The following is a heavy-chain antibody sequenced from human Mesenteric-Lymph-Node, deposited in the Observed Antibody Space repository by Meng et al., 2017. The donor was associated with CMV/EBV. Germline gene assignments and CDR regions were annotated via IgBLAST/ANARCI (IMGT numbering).Heavy chain of an antibody. CDR2: ISSGSTY. CDR1: GVSFSNYT. J-gene: IGHJ4*02. D-gene: IGHD3-10*01. CDR3: ARSPVWSTTFYDY. Sequence: LCCAAAGVSFSNYTMNGVRQSPRKGLEWVSYISSGSTYCADSMKARFTISRENIKNSLYLQMDSLRAEDTDVYYCARSPVWSTTFYDYWGQGTLVTVSS. V-gene: IGHV3-21*06.